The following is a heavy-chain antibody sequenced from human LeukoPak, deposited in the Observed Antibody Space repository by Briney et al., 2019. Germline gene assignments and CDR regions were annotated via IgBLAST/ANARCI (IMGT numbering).Heavy chain of an antibody. CDR1: GFASSIYS. CDR2: ISSSSSTI. CDR3: GGQQLVRRGAFDI. Sequence: AGGSLRLSCAASGFASSIYSMNWVRQAPGKGLEWVSYISSSSSTIYYADSVKGRFTISRDNAKNSLYLQMNSLRAEDTAVYYCGGQQLVRRGAFDIWDQGTMVTVSS. J-gene: IGHJ3*02. D-gene: IGHD6-13*01. V-gene: IGHV3-48*04.